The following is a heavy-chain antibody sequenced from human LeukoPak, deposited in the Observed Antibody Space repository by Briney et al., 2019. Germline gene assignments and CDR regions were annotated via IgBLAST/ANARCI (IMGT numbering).Heavy chain of an antibody. J-gene: IGHJ4*02. V-gene: IGHV1-8*01. CDR1: GYTFTSYD. CDR3: ARPQYYYGSGSYYRPPSY. Sequence: ASVKVSCKASGYTFTSYDINWVRQATGQGLEWMGWMNPNSGNTGYAQKFQGRVTMTRNTSIGTAYMELSSLRSEDTAVYYCARPQYYYGSGSYYRPPSYWGQGTLVTVSS. D-gene: IGHD3-10*01. CDR2: MNPNSGNT.